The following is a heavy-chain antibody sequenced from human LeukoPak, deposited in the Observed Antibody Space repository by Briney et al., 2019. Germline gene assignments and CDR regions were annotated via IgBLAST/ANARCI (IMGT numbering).Heavy chain of an antibody. CDR3: ARSVEGYCSGGSCYSYYYYMDV. CDR2: IYYSGST. Sequence: KPSETLSLTCTVSGGSISSSSYYWGWIRQPPGKGLEWIGSIYYSGSTYYNPSLKSRVTISVDTSKNQFSLKLSSVTAADTAVYYCARSVEGYCSGGSCYSYYYYMDVWGKGTTVTVSS. D-gene: IGHD2-15*01. V-gene: IGHV4-39*07. CDR1: GGSISSSSYY. J-gene: IGHJ6*03.